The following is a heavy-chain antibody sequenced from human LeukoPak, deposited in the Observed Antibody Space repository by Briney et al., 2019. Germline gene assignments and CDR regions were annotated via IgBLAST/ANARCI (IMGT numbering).Heavy chain of an antibody. CDR3: AKGKFDGYFDWSHLDY. CDR2: IRYDGSNK. J-gene: IGHJ4*02. Sequence: GGSLRLSCAASRFTFSSYGMHWVRQAPGKGLEWVAFIRYDGSNKYYADSVKGRFTISRDNSKNTLYLQMNSLRAEDTAVYYCAKGKFDGYFDWSHLDYWGQGTLVTVSS. CDR1: RFTFSSYG. V-gene: IGHV3-30*02. D-gene: IGHD3-9*01.